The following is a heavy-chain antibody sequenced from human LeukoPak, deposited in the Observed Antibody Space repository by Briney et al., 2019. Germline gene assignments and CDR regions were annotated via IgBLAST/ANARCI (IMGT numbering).Heavy chain of an antibody. CDR1: GGTFSSYA. D-gene: IGHD2-15*01. CDR2: IIPIFGTA. CDR3: ARDNRALGGSKLDY. J-gene: IGHJ4*02. Sequence: ASVKVSCKASGGTFSSYAISWVRQAPGQGLEWMGGIIPIFGTANYAQKFQGRVTITADKSTSTAYMELSSLRAEDTAVYYCARDNRALGGSKLDYWGQGTLVTVSS. V-gene: IGHV1-69*06.